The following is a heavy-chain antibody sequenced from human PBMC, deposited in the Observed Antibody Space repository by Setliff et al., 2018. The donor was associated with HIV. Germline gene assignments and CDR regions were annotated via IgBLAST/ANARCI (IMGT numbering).Heavy chain of an antibody. V-gene: IGHV1-69*13. Sequence: SVKVSCKASGDIFSRYGISWVRQAPGQGLEWMGGIIPIYGTANSAQKFQGRVTITADESTSTAYMELSTLRSEDTAVYFCARDGGYSGHQWFGDAFNIWGQGTMVTVSS. CDR2: IIPIYGTA. J-gene: IGHJ3*02. CDR3: ARDGGYSGHQWFGDAFNI. D-gene: IGHD5-12*01. CDR1: GDIFSRYG.